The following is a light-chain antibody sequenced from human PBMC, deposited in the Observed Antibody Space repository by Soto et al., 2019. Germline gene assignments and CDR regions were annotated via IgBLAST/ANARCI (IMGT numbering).Light chain of an antibody. V-gene: IGKV3-20*01. Sequence: EIVLTQSPRSLSASPGEGATLYCRASQTVTSSYLAWYQQTPGQAPRLLIYGTSNRATGIPDRFSGSGSGTDFTLTISRLEPEDFAIYYCQQYGSSPWTFGQGTKVDIK. CDR2: GTS. CDR1: QTVTSSY. J-gene: IGKJ1*01. CDR3: QQYGSSPWT.